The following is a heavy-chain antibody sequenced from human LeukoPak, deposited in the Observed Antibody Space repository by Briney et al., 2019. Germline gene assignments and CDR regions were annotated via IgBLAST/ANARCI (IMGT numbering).Heavy chain of an antibody. D-gene: IGHD4/OR15-4a*01. V-gene: IGHV4-34*01. CDR1: GGSFSSYY. J-gene: IGHJ2*01. Sequence: SETLSLTCAVYGGSFSSYYWSWIRQPPGKGLEWIGEINHSGSTNYNPSLKSRVTISVDTSKNQFSLKLSSVTAADTAVYYCARELGRLTIGWYFDLWGRGTLVTVSS. CDR2: INHSGST. CDR3: ARELGRLTIGWYFDL.